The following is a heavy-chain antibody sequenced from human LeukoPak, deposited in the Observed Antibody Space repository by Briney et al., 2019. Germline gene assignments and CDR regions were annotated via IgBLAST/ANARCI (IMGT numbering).Heavy chain of an antibody. CDR1: GGSFSGYY. J-gene: IGHJ3*02. Sequence: SETLSLTCAVYGGSFSGYYWSWIRQPPGKGREWIGEINHSGSTNYNPSLKSRVTISVDTSKNQFSLKLSSVTAADTAVNYCARGRYCSSTSCYTRYSYGFKFDIWGQGTMVTVSS. CDR2: INHSGST. D-gene: IGHD2-2*02. V-gene: IGHV4-34*01. CDR3: ARGRYCSSTSCYTRYSYGFKFDI.